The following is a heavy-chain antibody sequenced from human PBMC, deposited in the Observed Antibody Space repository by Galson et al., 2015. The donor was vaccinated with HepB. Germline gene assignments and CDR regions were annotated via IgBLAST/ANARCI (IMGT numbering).Heavy chain of an antibody. V-gene: IGHV3-23*01. D-gene: IGHD3-16*01. CDR3: SKRQGGTYGAFQI. J-gene: IGHJ3*02. Sequence: SLRLSCAASGFTFNSFAMSWVRQAPGKGLEWVSDISGSGDIINYADSVKGRFTISRDSSKNTLYLQMNSLRGEDTAVYYCSKRQGGTYGAFQIWGQGTTVTVSS. CDR1: GFTFNSFA. CDR2: ISGSGDII.